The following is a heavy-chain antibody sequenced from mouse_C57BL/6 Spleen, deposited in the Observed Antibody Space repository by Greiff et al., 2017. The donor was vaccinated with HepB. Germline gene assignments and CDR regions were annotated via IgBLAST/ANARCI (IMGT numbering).Heavy chain of an antibody. D-gene: IGHD1-1*01. CDR1: GYTFTSYG. V-gene: IGHV1-81*01. J-gene: IGHJ4*01. Sequence: VQLQQSGAELARPGASVKLSCKASGYTFTSYGISWVKQRTGPGLEWIGEIYPRSGNTYYNEKFKGKATLTADKSSSTAYMELRSLTSEDSAVYFCARGTTVVAYYYAMDYWGQGTSVTVSS. CDR3: ARGTTVVAYYYAMDY. CDR2: IYPRSGNT.